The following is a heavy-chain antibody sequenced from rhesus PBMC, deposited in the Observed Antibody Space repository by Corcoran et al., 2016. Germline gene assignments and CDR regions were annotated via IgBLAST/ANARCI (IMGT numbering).Heavy chain of an antibody. V-gene: IGHV4-160*01. CDR3: AKNSYSGSYYLDY. Sequence: QVQLQESGPGLVKPSETLSLTCAVSGGSISSNYWTWIRQPPGKGLAWIRRSYGSGGWTDYNPSLKSGVTISTDTSKKQFSLKVSSVTAADTAVYYCAKNSYSGSYYLDYWGQGVLVTVSS. CDR2: SYGSGGWT. CDR1: GGSISSNY. D-gene: IGHD3-16*01. J-gene: IGHJ4*01.